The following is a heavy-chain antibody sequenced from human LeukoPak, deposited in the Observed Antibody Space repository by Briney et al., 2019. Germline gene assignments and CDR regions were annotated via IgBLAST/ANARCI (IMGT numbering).Heavy chain of an antibody. J-gene: IGHJ4*02. D-gene: IGHD2-15*01. Sequence: PGGSLRLSCAASGFNFGSYAMTWVRQAAGKELEWVSSVVGSGGSTYYADSVKGRLTISRDNSKNTLYLQMDSVRAEDTAVYYCARDYRGYRAPYYFDYWGQGTLVTVSS. V-gene: IGHV3-23*01. CDR2: VVGSGGST. CDR1: GFNFGSYA. CDR3: ARDYRGYRAPYYFDY.